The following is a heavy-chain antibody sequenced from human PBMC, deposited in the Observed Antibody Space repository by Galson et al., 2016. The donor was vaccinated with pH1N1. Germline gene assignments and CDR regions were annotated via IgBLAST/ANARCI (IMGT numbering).Heavy chain of an antibody. Sequence: SVKVSCKASESIFNKYAISWVRQAPGQGLEWMGGIIAVFKTTNYAQKFQGRVTITTDGSTSIVYMELRSLRSEDTAIYYCARSPFYYNSYMDVWGKGTTVTVSS. J-gene: IGHJ6*03. CDR3: ARSPFYYNSYMDV. CDR1: ESIFNKYA. CDR2: IIAVFKTT. V-gene: IGHV1-69*05.